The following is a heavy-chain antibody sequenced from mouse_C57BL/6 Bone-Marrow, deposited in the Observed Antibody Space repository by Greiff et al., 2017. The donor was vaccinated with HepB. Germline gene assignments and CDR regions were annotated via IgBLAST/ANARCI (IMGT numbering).Heavy chain of an antibody. J-gene: IGHJ2*01. V-gene: IGHV1-82*01. CDR1: GYAFSSSW. Sequence: VMLVESGPELVKPGASVKISCKASGYAFSSSWMNWVKQRPGKGLEWIGRIYPGDGDTNYNGKFKGKATLTADKSSSTAYMQLSSLTSEDSAVYFCAPTTVVPFDYWGQGTTLTVSS. CDR2: IYPGDGDT. D-gene: IGHD1-1*01. CDR3: APTTVVPFDY.